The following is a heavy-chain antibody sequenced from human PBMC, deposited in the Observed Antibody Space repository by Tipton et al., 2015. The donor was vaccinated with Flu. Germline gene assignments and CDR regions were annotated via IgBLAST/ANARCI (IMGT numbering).Heavy chain of an antibody. CDR1: GGSVGSPYC. V-gene: IGHV4-61*02. CDR2: IYTSGST. J-gene: IGHJ4*02. D-gene: IGHD3-10*01. CDR3: ASAPTWAGS. Sequence: TLSLTCSVSGGSVGSPYCWGWVRQPPGKGLQWIGRIYTSGSTNYNPSLKSRVTISVDTSKNQFSLKLSSVTAADTAVYYCASAPTWAGSWGQGTLVTVSS.